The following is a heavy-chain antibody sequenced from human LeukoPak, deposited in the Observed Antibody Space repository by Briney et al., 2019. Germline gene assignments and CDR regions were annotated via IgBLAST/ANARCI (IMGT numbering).Heavy chain of an antibody. CDR3: ARGEYSGYGPPLYFDY. CDR2: IIPFFGTA. CDR1: GGSFNTYA. Sequence: SVKVSCKASGGSFNTYAVSWVRQAPGHGLEWMGGIIPFFGTANYAQKFQGRVTITTDESTSTAYMEPSSLRSEDTAVYYCARGEYSGYGPPLYFDYWGQGTLVTVSS. V-gene: IGHV1-69*05. D-gene: IGHD5-12*01. J-gene: IGHJ4*02.